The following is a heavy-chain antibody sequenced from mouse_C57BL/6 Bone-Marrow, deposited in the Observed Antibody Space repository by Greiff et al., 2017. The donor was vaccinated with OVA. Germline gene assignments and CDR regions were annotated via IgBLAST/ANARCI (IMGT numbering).Heavy chain of an antibody. J-gene: IGHJ4*01. D-gene: IGHD2-4*01. CDR2: IYPGSGNT. V-gene: IGHV1-76*01. CDR1: GYTFTDYY. CDR3: AKGQIYYDYDGVFYYAMDY. Sequence: VQLQESGAELVRPGASVKLSCKASGYTFTDYYINWVKQRPGQGLEWIARIYPGSGNTYYNEKFKGKATLTAEKSSSTAYMQLNSLTSEDSAVYFCAKGQIYYDYDGVFYYAMDYWGQGTSVTVSS.